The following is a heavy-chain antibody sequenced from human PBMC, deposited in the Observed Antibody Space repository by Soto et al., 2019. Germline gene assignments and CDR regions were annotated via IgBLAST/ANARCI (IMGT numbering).Heavy chain of an antibody. CDR2: ISGSGGST. D-gene: IGHD6-19*01. CDR1: GFTFSSYA. CDR3: AKEPGDSSGWSGVDY. V-gene: IGHV3-23*01. J-gene: IGHJ4*02. Sequence: GPLRLSCAASGFTFSSYAMSWVRQAPGKGLEWVSAISGSGGSTYYADSVKGRFTISRDNSKNTLYLQMNSLRAEDTAVYYCAKEPGDSSGWSGVDYWGQGTLVTVSS.